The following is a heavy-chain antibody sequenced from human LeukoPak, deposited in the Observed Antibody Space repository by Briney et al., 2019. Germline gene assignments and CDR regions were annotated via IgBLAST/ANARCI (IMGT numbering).Heavy chain of an antibody. CDR2: IYSGGST. CDR1: GFTVSSNY. J-gene: IGHJ4*02. CDR3: ARGPYSSNWYVDY. D-gene: IGHD6-13*01. V-gene: IGHV3-53*01. Sequence: GGSLRLSCAASGFTVSSNYMTWVRQAPGKGLEWVSVIYSGGSTNYADSVKGRFTISRDSAKNSLYLQMNSLRAEDTAVYYCARGPYSSNWYVDYWGQGTLVTVAS.